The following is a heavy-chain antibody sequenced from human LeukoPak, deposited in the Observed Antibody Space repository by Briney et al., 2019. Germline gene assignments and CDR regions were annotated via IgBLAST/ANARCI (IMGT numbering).Heavy chain of an antibody. CDR3: ARGPPESSNSDY. Sequence: ASVKVSCKASGYTFTSYDINWVRQATGQGLEWMGWMNPNSANTGYAQKFQGRVTMTRNTSISKAYMELSSLRSEDTAVYYCARGPPESSNSDYWGQGTLVTVSS. J-gene: IGHJ4*02. V-gene: IGHV1-8*01. D-gene: IGHD6-13*01. CDR1: GYTFTSYD. CDR2: MNPNSANT.